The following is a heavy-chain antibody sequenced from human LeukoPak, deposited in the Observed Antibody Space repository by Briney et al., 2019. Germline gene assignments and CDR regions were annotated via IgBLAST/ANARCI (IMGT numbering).Heavy chain of an antibody. V-gene: IGHV3-30-3*01. CDR3: ARGERFSSGFESVGGDY. J-gene: IGHJ4*02. CDR1: GFTFSSYA. Sequence: GGSLRLSCAASGFTFSSYAMHWVRQAPGKGLEGVAVISYDGSNKYYADSVKGRFTISRDNSKNTLYLQVNSLRPEDTAVYYCARGERFSSGFESVGGDYWGQGTLVTVSS. CDR2: ISYDGSNK. D-gene: IGHD3-22*01.